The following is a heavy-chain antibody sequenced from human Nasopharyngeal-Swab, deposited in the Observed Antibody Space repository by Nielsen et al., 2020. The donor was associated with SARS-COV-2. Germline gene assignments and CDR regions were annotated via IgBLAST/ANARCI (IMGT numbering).Heavy chain of an antibody. Sequence: WIRQPPGKGLEWVSAISGRGGSTYYADSVKGRFTITRDNSKNTLYLQMNSLRAEDTAVYYCAKRTMVRGIDYWGQGTLVTVSS. CDR2: ISGRGGST. CDR3: AKRTMVRGIDY. J-gene: IGHJ4*02. D-gene: IGHD3-10*01. V-gene: IGHV3-23*01.